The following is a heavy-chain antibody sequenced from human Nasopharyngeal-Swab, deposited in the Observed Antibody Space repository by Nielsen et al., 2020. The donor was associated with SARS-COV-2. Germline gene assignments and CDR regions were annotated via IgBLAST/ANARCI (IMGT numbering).Heavy chain of an antibody. D-gene: IGHD3-22*01. CDR2: IYWNDDK. V-gene: IGHV2-5*01. Sequence: WIRQPPGRALEWLALIYWNDDKRYSPSLKSRLTITKDTSKNQGVLTMTNMDPVDTATYYCAHRTYYYDSSGYYYAWDFDYWGQGTLVTVSS. CDR3: AHRTYYYDSSGYYYAWDFDY. J-gene: IGHJ4*02.